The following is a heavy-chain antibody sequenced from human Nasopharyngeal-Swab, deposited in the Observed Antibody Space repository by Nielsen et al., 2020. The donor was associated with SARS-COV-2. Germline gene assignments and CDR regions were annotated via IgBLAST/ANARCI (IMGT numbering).Heavy chain of an antibody. Sequence: GGSLRLSCAASGFTFSSYGMHWVRQAPGKGLAWVAVIWYDGSNKYYADSVKGRFTISRDNSKNTLYLQMNSLRAEDTAVYYCARDLEVGLSSYSNQDYWGQGTLVTVSS. CDR3: ARDLEVGLSSYSNQDY. V-gene: IGHV3-33*08. CDR2: IWYDGSNK. CDR1: GFTFSSYG. D-gene: IGHD4-11*01. J-gene: IGHJ4*02.